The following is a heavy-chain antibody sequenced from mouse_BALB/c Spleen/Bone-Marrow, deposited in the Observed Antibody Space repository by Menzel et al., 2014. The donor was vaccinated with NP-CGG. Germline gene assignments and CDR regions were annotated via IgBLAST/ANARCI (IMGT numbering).Heavy chain of an antibody. J-gene: IGHJ3*01. CDR2: IYPYNGGT. V-gene: IGHV1S29*02. Sequence: VQLQQSGPELVKPGASVKISCKASGYTFTDYNMHWVKQSHGKSLEWIGYIYPYNGGTGYNQKFKSKATLTVDNSSSTAYMELRSPTSEDSAVYYCARATTAGFAYWGQGTLVTVSA. CDR3: ARATTAGFAY. D-gene: IGHD1-2*01. CDR1: GYTFTDYN.